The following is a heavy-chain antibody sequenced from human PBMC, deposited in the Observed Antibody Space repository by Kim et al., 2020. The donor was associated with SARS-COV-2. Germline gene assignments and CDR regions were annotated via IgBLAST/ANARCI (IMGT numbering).Heavy chain of an antibody. CDR1: GGSISSYY. Sequence: SETLSLTCTVSGGSISSYYWSWIRQPPGKGLEWIGYIYYSGSTNYNPSLKSRVTISVDTSKNQFSLKLSSVTAADTAVYYCARRAEYYDSSGYFFDYWGQGTLVTVSS. D-gene: IGHD3-22*01. J-gene: IGHJ4*02. V-gene: IGHV4-59*13. CDR3: ARRAEYYDSSGYFFDY. CDR2: IYYSGST.